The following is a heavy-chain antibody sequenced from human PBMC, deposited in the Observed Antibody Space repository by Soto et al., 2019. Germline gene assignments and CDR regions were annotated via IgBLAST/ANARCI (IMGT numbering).Heavy chain of an antibody. Sequence: SETLSLTCTVSGGSTSSDNYWSWIRQPPGKGLEWIGHIYYSGNTDYNPSLESRLAISIDTSKDQFSLKLSSVTAADTAVYFCAREGGESSDGLYYFDSWGQGSLVTVSS. CDR3: AREGGESSDGLYYFDS. CDR2: IYYSGNT. J-gene: IGHJ4*02. V-gene: IGHV4-30-4*01. D-gene: IGHD3-16*01. CDR1: GGSTSSDNY.